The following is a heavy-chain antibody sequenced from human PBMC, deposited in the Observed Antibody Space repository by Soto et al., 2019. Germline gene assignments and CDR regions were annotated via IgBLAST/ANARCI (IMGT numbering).Heavy chain of an antibody. V-gene: IGHV4-59*01. CDR2: IYYSGST. CDR1: GVSISSYY. Sequence: PSETLSLTCTVSGVSISSYYWSWIRQPPGKGLEWIGYIYYSGSTNYNPSLKSRVTISVDTSKNQFSLKLSSVTAADTAVYYCARDNSYPTAWWFDPWGRGTLVTVSS. CDR3: ARDNSYPTAWWFDP. D-gene: IGHD2-21*02. J-gene: IGHJ5*02.